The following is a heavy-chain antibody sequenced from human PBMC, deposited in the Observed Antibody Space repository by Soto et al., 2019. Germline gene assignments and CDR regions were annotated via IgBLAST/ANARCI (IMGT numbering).Heavy chain of an antibody. Sequence: VPLVQSGAEVKKPGSSVKVSCKASGGTFSSYAISWVRQAPGQGLEWMGGIIPIFGTANYAQKFQGRVTITADESTSTAYMELSSLRSEDTAVYYCARRRITVAGSPDYYYYYGMDVWGQGTTVTVSS. CDR1: GGTFSSYA. D-gene: IGHD6-19*01. V-gene: IGHV1-69*01. CDR2: IIPIFGTA. J-gene: IGHJ6*02. CDR3: ARRRITVAGSPDYYYYYGMDV.